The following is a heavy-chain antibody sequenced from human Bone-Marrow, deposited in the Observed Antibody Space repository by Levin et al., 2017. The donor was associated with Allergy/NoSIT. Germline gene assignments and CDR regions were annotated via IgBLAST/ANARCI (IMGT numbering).Heavy chain of an antibody. Sequence: GGSLRLSCKASGYSFDSHWIGWVRQLPGKGLEWMGIIYPGDSDTEYSPSFQGQVTMSADKSISTAYLQWSSLKASDTAMYYCARRGAFSSFGEPPRGMDVWGQGTTVTVSS. CDR2: IYPGDSDT. D-gene: IGHD3-10*01. CDR1: GYSFDSHW. CDR3: ARRGAFSSFGEPPRGMDV. V-gene: IGHV5-51*01. J-gene: IGHJ6*02.